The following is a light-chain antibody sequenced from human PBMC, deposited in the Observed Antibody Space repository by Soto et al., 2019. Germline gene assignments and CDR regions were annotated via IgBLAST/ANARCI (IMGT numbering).Light chain of an antibody. CDR2: LGS. Sequence: DIVMTQSPISLPVTPGEPASISCRSSRSLLDGDGYNYLDWYLQKPGQSPQLLIYLGSFRATEIPDRVSGSGSGTDFTLKISRVKAEDVGLYFCMQSLQTGYTFGQG. V-gene: IGKV2-28*01. CDR3: MQSLQTGYT. J-gene: IGKJ2*01. CDR1: RSLLDGDGYNY.